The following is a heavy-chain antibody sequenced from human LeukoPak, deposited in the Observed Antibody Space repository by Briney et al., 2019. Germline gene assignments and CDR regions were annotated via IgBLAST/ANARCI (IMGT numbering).Heavy chain of an antibody. D-gene: IGHD3-10*01. J-gene: IGHJ5*02. Sequence: PGGSLRLSCAASRFTFRNYGMHWVRQAPGKGLEWVAVISSDGTKKDYADSVKGRFTISRDNSKNTPYLQLNRLRADDTAVYYCARDRSQEFDPWGQGTLVTVSS. CDR1: RFTFRNYG. V-gene: IGHV3-30*04. CDR3: ARDRSQEFDP. CDR2: ISSDGTKK.